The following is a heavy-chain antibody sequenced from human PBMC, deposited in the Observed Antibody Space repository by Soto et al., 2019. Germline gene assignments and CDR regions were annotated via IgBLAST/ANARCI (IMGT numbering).Heavy chain of an antibody. V-gene: IGHV3-23*01. D-gene: IGHD2-15*01. J-gene: IGHJ4*02. CDR2: ISGSGGSA. CDR1: GFPFGNFL. CDR3: ATPGCSGGSCYSLRGPYYFAD. Sequence: GGSLRLSCTASGFPFGNFLMSWFRQAPGKGLEWVSAISGSGGSAYYADSVKGRFTISRDNSKNTLYLQMNSLRAEDTAVYYCATPGCSGGSCYSLRGPYYFADWGQGTLVTVSS.